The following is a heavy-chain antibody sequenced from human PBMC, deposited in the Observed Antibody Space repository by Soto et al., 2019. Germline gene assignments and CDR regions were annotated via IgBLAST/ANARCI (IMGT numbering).Heavy chain of an antibody. D-gene: IGHD3-9*01. J-gene: IGHJ4*02. CDR1: GFMFSKYG. CDR2: IAYDGSSQ. Sequence: QVLLVEAGGGVVQPGMSLRLSCVASGFMFSKYGIHWVRQAPGKGLEWVGFIAYDGSSQYYSDSENGRLTISRDNSRNTVSLTMNSLRVEDTAVYYCASDAIGSVVDWGGQGTLVSVSS. V-gene: IGHV3-33*01. CDR3: ASDAIGSVVDW.